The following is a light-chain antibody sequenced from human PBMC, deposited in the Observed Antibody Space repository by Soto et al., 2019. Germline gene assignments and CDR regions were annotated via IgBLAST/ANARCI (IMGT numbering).Light chain of an antibody. CDR1: QSIGGY. J-gene: IGKJ1*01. V-gene: IGKV1-39*01. CDR2: AAS. CDR3: QQSYSSTWT. Sequence: DIQRTQSPSSLSVSVGDRVTITCRASQSIGGYLNWYQQRQGKAPKLXIYAASSLQSGVLSRFSGSGAGTDCIRTISSLQPEDVATYHCQQSYSSTWTFGQGTQVDIK.